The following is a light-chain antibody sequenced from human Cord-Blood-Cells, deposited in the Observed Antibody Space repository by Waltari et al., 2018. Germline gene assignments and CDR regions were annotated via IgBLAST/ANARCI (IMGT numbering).Light chain of an antibody. CDR3: QQYGSSPYT. CDR1: QCVSSSY. J-gene: IGKJ2*01. V-gene: IGKV3-20*01. CDR2: GAS. Sequence: IVLTQSPGTLSSSPGERATLSCRASQCVSSSYLAWYQQKPGQAPRLLIYGASSRATGIPDRFSGSGSGTDFTLTISRLEPEDFAVYYCQQYGSSPYTFGQGTKLEIK.